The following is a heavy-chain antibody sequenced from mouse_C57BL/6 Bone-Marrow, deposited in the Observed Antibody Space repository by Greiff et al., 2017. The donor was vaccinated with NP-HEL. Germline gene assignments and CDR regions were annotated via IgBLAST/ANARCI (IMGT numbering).Heavy chain of an antibody. Sequence: VKLVESGAELVKPGASVKISCKASGYAFSSYWMNWVKQRPGKGLEWIGQIHPGDGDTNYNGKFKGKATLTADKSSSTAYMQLSSLTSEDSAVYLCARSPTDALDYWGQGTSVTVSS. D-gene: IGHD4-1*02. J-gene: IGHJ4*01. V-gene: IGHV1-80*01. CDR1: GYAFSSYW. CDR2: IHPGDGDT. CDR3: ARSPTDALDY.